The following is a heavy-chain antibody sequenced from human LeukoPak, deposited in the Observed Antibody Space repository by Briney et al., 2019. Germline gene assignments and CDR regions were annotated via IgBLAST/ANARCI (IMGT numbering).Heavy chain of an antibody. CDR1: GFSFSNYG. CDR3: AKPSLGPAATDFDY. D-gene: IGHD2-2*01. Sequence: AGKSLRLSCAASGFSFSNYGMHWVRQAPGKGLEWVSAISGSGGSTYYADSVKGRFTISRDNSKNTLYLQMNSLRAEDTAVYYCAKPSLGPAATDFDYWGQGTLVTVSS. CDR2: ISGSGGST. J-gene: IGHJ4*02. V-gene: IGHV3-23*01.